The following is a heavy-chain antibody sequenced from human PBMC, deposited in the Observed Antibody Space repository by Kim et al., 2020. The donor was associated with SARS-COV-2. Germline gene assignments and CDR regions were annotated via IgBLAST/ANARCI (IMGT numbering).Heavy chain of an antibody. CDR2: ISWNSGSI. V-gene: IGHV3-9*01. Sequence: GGSLRLSCAASGFTFGDYAMHWVRQAPGKGLEWVSGISWNSGSIGYADSVKGRFTISRDNAKNSLYLQMNSLRAEDTALYYCAKENILTGYLKGMDVWGQGTTVTVSS. CDR3: AKENILTGYLKGMDV. D-gene: IGHD3-9*01. CDR1: GFTFGDYA. J-gene: IGHJ6*02.